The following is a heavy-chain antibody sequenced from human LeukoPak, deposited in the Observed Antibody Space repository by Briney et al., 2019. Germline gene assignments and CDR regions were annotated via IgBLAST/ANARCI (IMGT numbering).Heavy chain of an antibody. CDR2: IIPILGIA. CDR3: AREWRRDGYNYLDY. J-gene: IGHJ4*02. Sequence: SVKVSCKASGGTFSSYAISWVRQAPGQGLEWMGRIIPILGIANYAQKFQGRVTITADKSTSTAYMELSSLRSEDTAVYYCAREWRRDGYNYLDYWGQGTLVTVSS. CDR1: GGTFSSYA. V-gene: IGHV1-69*04. D-gene: IGHD5-24*01.